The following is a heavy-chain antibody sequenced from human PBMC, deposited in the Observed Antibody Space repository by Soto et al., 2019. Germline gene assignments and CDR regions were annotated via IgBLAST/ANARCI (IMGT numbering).Heavy chain of an antibody. D-gene: IGHD6-19*01. CDR3: SRGPLAVAGASFDY. J-gene: IGHJ4*02. CDR2: IYYSGST. Sequence: SETLSLTCTFSGGSISSGGYYWSWIRQHPGKGLEWIGYIYYSGSTYYNPSLKSRVTISVDTSKNQFSLKLSSVTAADTAVYYCSRGPLAVAGASFDYWGQGTLVTVSS. V-gene: IGHV4-31*03. CDR1: GGSISSGGYY.